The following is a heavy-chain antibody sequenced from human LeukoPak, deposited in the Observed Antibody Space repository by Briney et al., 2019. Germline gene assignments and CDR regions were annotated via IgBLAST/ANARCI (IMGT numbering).Heavy chain of an antibody. CDR3: ARVRYCSGGSCYLPSGAFDI. D-gene: IGHD2-15*01. V-gene: IGHV3-21*01. J-gene: IGHJ3*02. Sequence: GGSLRLSCAASGFTFSSYSMNWVRQAPGKGLEWVSSISSSSSYIYYADSVKGRFTISRDNAKNSLYLQMNSLRAEDTAVYYCARVRYCSGGSCYLPSGAFDIWGQGTMVTVSS. CDR1: GFTFSSYS. CDR2: ISSSSSYI.